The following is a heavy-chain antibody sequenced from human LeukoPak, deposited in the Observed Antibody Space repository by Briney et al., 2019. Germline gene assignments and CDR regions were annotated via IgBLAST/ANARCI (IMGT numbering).Heavy chain of an antibody. J-gene: IGHJ4*02. Sequence: PGGSLILSCAASGFSFSTYTMAWVRQAPGGGLEWVSAISGDGGATYYADAVKGRFAISRDNSKSTLYLQMNSLRAEDTAMYYCVKDFGRNLGGPGYWGRGTLVTVSS. CDR2: ISGDGGAT. D-gene: IGHD3-10*01. V-gene: IGHV3-23*01. CDR3: VKDFGRNLGGPGY. CDR1: GFSFSTYT.